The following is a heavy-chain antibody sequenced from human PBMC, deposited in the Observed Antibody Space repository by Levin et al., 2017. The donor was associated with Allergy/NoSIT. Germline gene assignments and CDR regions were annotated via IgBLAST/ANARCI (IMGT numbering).Heavy chain of an antibody. D-gene: IGHD3-3*01. CDR1: GFTFSSYS. J-gene: IGHJ6*02. V-gene: IGHV3-21*01. Sequence: GGSLRLSCAASGFTFSSYSMNWVRQAPGKGLEWVSSISSSSSYIYYADSVKGRFTISRDNAKNSLYLQMNSLRAEDTAVYYCARDLTYYDFWSGYRTYYYGMDVWGQGTTVTVSS. CDR3: ARDLTYYDFWSGYRTYYYGMDV. CDR2: ISSSSSYI.